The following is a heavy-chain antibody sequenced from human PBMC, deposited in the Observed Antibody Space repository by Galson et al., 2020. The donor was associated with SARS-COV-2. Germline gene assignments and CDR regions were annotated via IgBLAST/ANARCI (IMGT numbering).Heavy chain of an antibody. CDR3: ARAGYGDYPDWFDP. V-gene: IGHV3-48*03. D-gene: IGHD4-17*01. CDR2: ISSSGSDK. Sequence: GESLKISCAASGFIISSYEMNWVRQATEKGLEWVTYISSSGSDKYYADSVKGRFTPSRDNAQNSLYLHMYSLRAEDTAVYYCARAGYGDYPDWFDPWGQGTLVTVSS. CDR1: GFIISSYE. J-gene: IGHJ5*02.